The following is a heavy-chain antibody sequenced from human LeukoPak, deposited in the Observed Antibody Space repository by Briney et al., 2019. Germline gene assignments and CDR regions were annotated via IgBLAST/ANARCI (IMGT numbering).Heavy chain of an antibody. J-gene: IGHJ3*02. CDR1: GGSISSSYW. V-gene: IGHV4-4*02. D-gene: IGHD6-13*01. CDR3: ALGYSSSWSQEFDAFDI. Sequence: PSGTLSLTCGVSGGSISSSYWWSWVRQPPGKGLEWIGEIYHSGSTNYNPSLKSRVTISMDKSKNQFSLNLSSVTAADTAMYYCALGYSSSWSQEFDAFDIWGQGTMVTASS. CDR2: IYHSGST.